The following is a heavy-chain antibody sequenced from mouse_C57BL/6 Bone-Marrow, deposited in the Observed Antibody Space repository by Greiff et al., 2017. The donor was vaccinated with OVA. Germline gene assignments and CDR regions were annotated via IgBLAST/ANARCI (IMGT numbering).Heavy chain of an antibody. Sequence: EVQLVESGAELVRPGSSVKMSCKTSGYTFTSYGINWVKQRPGQGLEWIGYIYIGNGYTEYNEKFKGKATLTSDTYSSTAYMQLSSLTSEDSAIYFCARIYYDYDDGFAYWGQGTLVTVSA. CDR1: GYTFTSYG. CDR2: IYIGNGYT. V-gene: IGHV1-58*01. J-gene: IGHJ3*01. D-gene: IGHD2-4*01. CDR3: ARIYYDYDDGFAY.